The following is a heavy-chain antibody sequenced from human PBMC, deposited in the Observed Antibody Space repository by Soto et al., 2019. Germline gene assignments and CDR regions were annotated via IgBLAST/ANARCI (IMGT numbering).Heavy chain of an antibody. CDR2: SYSSGST. D-gene: IGHD6-13*01. V-gene: IGHV4-59*01. CDR1: GGAISFFN. CDR3: ARGDSTTHGDSFDI. Sequence: SETLSLTCTVSGGAISFFNWNWMRQSPGKGLEWIGYSYSSGSTNYNPSLKSRVTISVDTPKNQFSLQLTYVTAADTAVYYCARGDSTTHGDSFDIWGQGTMVTVSS. J-gene: IGHJ3*02.